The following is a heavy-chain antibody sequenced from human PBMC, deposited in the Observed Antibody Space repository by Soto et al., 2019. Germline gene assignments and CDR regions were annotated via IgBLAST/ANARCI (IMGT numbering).Heavy chain of an antibody. CDR1: ADTFTGYT. V-gene: IGHV1-69*08. CDR3: ARSRGSYYSNFDS. Sequence: QVQLVQSGAEVKKPGSSVKVSCKASADTFTGYTVTWVRQAPGQGLEWVGRVIPILGASNFAQKFQGRVTISADRATDTAYMVRPGLTSEDTAVYYCARSRGSYYSNFDSWGQGPLVTVSS. J-gene: IGHJ4*02. D-gene: IGHD3-10*01. CDR2: VIPILGAS.